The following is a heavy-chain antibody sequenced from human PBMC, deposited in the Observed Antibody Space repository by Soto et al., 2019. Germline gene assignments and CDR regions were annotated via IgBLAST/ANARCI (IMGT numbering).Heavy chain of an antibody. V-gene: IGHV3-53*01. CDR3: ARHPAPPGSYGYYYYYYGMDV. Sequence: PGGSLRLSCAASGFTFSSNYMSWVRQDPGKGLEWVSVIYSGGSTYYADSVKGRFTISRDNSKNTLYLQMNSLRAEDTAVYYCARHPAPPGSYGYYYYYYGMDVWGQGTTVTVSS. CDR2: IYSGGST. CDR1: GFTFSSNY. J-gene: IGHJ6*02. D-gene: IGHD3-10*01.